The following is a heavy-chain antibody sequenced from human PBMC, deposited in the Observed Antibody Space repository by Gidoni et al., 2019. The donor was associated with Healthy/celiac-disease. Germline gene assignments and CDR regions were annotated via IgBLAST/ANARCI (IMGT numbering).Heavy chain of an antibody. J-gene: IGHJ6*02. Sequence: QVQLQESGPGLVKPSQTLSLTCTVSGGSISSGGSYWRWIRQHPGKGLEWIGYIYYSGSTYYNPSLKSLVTISVDTSKNQFSLKLSSVTAADTAVYYCARAPAYYYGSGRVGYYGMDVWGQGTTVTVSS. CDR2: IYYSGST. CDR3: ARAPAYYYGSGRVGYYGMDV. D-gene: IGHD3-10*01. CDR1: GGSISSGGSY. V-gene: IGHV4-31*01.